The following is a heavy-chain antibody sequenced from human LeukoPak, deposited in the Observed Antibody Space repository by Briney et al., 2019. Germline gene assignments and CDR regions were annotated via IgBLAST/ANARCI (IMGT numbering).Heavy chain of an antibody. CDR1: GFTFSSYA. D-gene: IGHD6-25*01. CDR3: AKDQNTAATAPFDY. Sequence: GGSLRLSCAASGFTFSSYAMSWVRQAPGKGLEWVSAINSAGSTYYGDSVRGRFTISRDNSKNVLYLQMNSLRAEDTALYYCAKDQNTAATAPFDYWGQGTLVTVSS. V-gene: IGHV3-23*01. CDR2: INSAGST. J-gene: IGHJ4*02.